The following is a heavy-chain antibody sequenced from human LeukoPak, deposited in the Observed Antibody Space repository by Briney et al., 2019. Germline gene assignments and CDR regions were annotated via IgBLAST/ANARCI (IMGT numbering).Heavy chain of an antibody. V-gene: IGHV3-23*01. CDR2: ITVGGIRT. D-gene: IGHD1-7*01. Sequence: GGSLRLSCAASGFTFSAYAMGCVCGAPGRGVECVSGITVGGIRTYYAASVRGRFTVSRDNSKSTLDLQMNSLRGEDTAVYYSANLVPMNYYGTSAPYPTVDYWGQGTLVTVSS. J-gene: IGHJ4*02. CDR1: GFTFSAYA. CDR3: ANLVPMNYYGTSAPYPTVDY.